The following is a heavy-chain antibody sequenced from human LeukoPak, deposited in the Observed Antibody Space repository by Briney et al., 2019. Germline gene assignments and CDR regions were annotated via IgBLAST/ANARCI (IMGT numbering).Heavy chain of an antibody. CDR1: GGSISSGDYY. CDR2: IYYSGST. V-gene: IGHV4-30-4*01. Sequence: PSQTLSLTCTVSGGSISSGDYYWSWIRQPPGKGLEWIGYIYYSGSTYYNPSLKSRVTISVDTSKNQFSLKLSSVTAAGTAVYYCARGYGDYEVPGAFDIWGQGTMVTVSS. CDR3: ARGYGDYEVPGAFDI. J-gene: IGHJ3*02. D-gene: IGHD4-17*01.